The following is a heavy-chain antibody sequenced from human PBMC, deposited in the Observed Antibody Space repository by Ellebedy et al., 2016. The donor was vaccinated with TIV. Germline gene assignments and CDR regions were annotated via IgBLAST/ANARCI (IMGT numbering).Heavy chain of an antibody. J-gene: IGHJ4*02. CDR3: TRDSSSWLEDY. CDR2: ISATRINI. CDR1: GFTFNTFS. V-gene: IGHV3-48*04. Sequence: GGSLRLXXAASGFTFNTFSMNWVRLAPGKGLEWVAHISATRINIHYADSVKGRFTISRDNAKNSLFLQMNRLRADDTALYYCTRDSSSWLEDYWGQGVLVTVSS. D-gene: IGHD6-13*01.